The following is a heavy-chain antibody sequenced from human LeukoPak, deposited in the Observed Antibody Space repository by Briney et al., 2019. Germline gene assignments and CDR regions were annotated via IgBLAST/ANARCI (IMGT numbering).Heavy chain of an antibody. CDR3: ARDNGTFDY. Sequence: GGSLRLSSVASGFTFSSYGMYWVRQAPGKGLEWVAVIWYDGSNKYYADSVKGRFTISRDNSKNTLYLQMNSLRAEDTSVYYCARDNGTFDYWGQGTLVTVSS. CDR1: GFTFSSYG. V-gene: IGHV3-33*01. CDR2: IWYDGSNK. J-gene: IGHJ4*02.